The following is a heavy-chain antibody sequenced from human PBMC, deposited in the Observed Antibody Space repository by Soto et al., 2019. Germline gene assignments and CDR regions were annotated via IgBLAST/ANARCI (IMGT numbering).Heavy chain of an antibody. CDR2: ISSTTNYI. CDR3: ARESEDLTSNFDY. Sequence: EVPLVESGGGMVKPGGSLRLSCADSGFTFTRYSMNWVRQAPGKGLEWVSSISSTTNYIYYGDSMKGRFTISRDNAKNSLYLEMNSLRAEDTAVYYCARESEDLTSNFDYWGQGTLVTVSS. J-gene: IGHJ4*02. V-gene: IGHV3-21*06. CDR1: GFTFTRYS.